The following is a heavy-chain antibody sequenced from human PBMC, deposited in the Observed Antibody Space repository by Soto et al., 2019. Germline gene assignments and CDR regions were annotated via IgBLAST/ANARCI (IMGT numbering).Heavy chain of an antibody. D-gene: IGHD3-9*01. CDR1: GFTFSSYA. J-gene: IGHJ5*02. CDR2: ISGSGGST. CDR3: AKQQGLGWLSPRNWFDP. V-gene: IGHV3-23*01. Sequence: EVQLLESGGGLVQPGGSLRLSCAASGFTFSSYAISWVRQAPGKGLEWVSAISGSGGSTYYADSVKGRFTISRDNSKNTLYLQMNSLRAEDTAVYYCAKQQGLGWLSPRNWFDPWGQGTLVTVSS.